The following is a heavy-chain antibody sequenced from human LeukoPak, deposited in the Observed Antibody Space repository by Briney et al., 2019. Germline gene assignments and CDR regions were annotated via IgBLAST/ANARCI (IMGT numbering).Heavy chain of an antibody. Sequence: SVKVPCKASGFTFTSSAVQWVRQARGQRLEWIGWIVVGSGNTNYAQKFQERVTITRDMSTSTAYMELSSLRSEDTAVYYCAAGHTAIENFDYWGQGTLVTVSS. J-gene: IGHJ4*02. CDR3: AAGHTAIENFDY. CDR1: GFTFTSSA. D-gene: IGHD5-18*01. CDR2: IVVGSGNT. V-gene: IGHV1-58*01.